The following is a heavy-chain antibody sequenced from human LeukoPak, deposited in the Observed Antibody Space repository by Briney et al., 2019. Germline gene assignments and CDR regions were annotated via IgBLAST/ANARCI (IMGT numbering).Heavy chain of an antibody. Sequence: PGGSLRLSCAVPGLTFSSYVMSWVRQAPGKGLEWVSGISGSGGSTYYADSVKGRFTISRDNSKTTLYLQMNSLRAEDTAVYYCAKDRSPYSSSLYFDYWGQGTLVTVSS. V-gene: IGHV3-23*01. CDR1: GLTFSSYV. J-gene: IGHJ4*02. CDR3: AKDRSPYSSSLYFDY. CDR2: ISGSGGST. D-gene: IGHD6-13*01.